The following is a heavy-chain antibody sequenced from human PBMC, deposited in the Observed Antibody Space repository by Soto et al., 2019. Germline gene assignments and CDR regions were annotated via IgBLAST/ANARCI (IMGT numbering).Heavy chain of an antibody. CDR3: ARRPMDIVAPEHGFDY. Sequence: GGSLRLSCAASGFTFSSYSMNWVRQAPGKGLEWVSYISSSSSTIYYADSVKGRFTISRDNAKNSLYLQMNSLRDEDTAVYYCARRPMDIVAPEHGFDYWGQGTLVTVSS. V-gene: IGHV3-48*02. CDR1: GFTFSSYS. CDR2: ISSSSSTI. J-gene: IGHJ4*02. D-gene: IGHD5-12*01.